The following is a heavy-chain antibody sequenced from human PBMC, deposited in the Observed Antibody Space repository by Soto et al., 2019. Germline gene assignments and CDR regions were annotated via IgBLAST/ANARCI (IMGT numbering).Heavy chain of an antibody. CDR3: ATFPGSWSNKRRGYLDY. Sequence: PGRYVRLSCAAPELSFDRYPMSCVRQSPGKGLEWVSAISGSGGSTYYADSVKGRFTISRDNSKNTLYLQMNSLRAEDTAVYYCATFPGSWSNKRRGYLDYRGQGSL. J-gene: IGHJ4*01. D-gene: IGHD2-15*01. CDR2: ISGSGGST. CDR1: ELSFDRYP. V-gene: IGHV3-23*01.